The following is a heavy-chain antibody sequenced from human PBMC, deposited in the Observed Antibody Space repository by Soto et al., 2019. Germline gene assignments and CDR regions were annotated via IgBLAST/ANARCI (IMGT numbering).Heavy chain of an antibody. Sequence: DSMKGRFTISRDNAKNSLYLQMNRLRAEDTAVYYCARENAYGDLNSFDYWGQGTLVTVSS. CDR3: ARENAYGDLNSFDY. J-gene: IGHJ4*02. V-gene: IGHV3-7*01. D-gene: IGHD4-17*01.